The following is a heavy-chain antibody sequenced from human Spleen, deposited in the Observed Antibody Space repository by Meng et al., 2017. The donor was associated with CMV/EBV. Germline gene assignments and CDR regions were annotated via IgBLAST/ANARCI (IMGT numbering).Heavy chain of an antibody. Sequence: SETLSLTCTLSGGSISSYYWSWIRQPPGKRLEWIGYVFYSGSTDYNPALKSRVTISVDTSKNQFPLKLNSVTAADTAVYYCARVRIRGLDWFDPWGQGTLVTVSS. D-gene: IGHD3-10*01. CDR1: GGSISSYY. J-gene: IGHJ5*02. CDR2: VFYSGST. CDR3: ARVRIRGLDWFDP. V-gene: IGHV4-59*01.